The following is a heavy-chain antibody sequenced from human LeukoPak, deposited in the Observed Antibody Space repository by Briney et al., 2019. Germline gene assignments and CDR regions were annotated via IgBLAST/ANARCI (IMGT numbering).Heavy chain of an antibody. D-gene: IGHD2/OR15-2a*01. Sequence: GGSLRLSCAASGFTFSSYWMSWVRQAPGKGLEWVSRIHTDGSVTNYADSVKGRFTISRDNAKNTLYLQMNSLRAEDTAVYYCARVYVGTSTTCPFDYWGQGTLVTVSS. V-gene: IGHV3-74*01. J-gene: IGHJ4*02. CDR2: IHTDGSVT. CDR1: GFTFSSYW. CDR3: ARVYVGTSTTCPFDY.